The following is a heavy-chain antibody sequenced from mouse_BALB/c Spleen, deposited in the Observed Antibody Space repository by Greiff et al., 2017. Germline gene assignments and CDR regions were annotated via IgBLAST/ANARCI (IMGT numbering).Heavy chain of an antibody. J-gene: IGHJ1*01. D-gene: IGHD2-1*01. Sequence: EVKVVESGGGLVQPGGSRKLSCAASGFTFSSFGMHWVRQAPEKGLEWVAYISSGSSTIYYADTVKGRFTISRDNPKNTLFLQMTSLRSEDTAMYYCARGNRYFDVWGAGTTVTVSS. V-gene: IGHV5-17*02. CDR2: ISSGSSTI. CDR1: GFTFSSFG. CDR3: ARGNRYFDV.